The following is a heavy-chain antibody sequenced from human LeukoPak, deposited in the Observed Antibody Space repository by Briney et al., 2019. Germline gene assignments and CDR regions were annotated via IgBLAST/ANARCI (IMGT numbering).Heavy chain of an antibody. J-gene: IGHJ4*02. D-gene: IGHD4-17*01. CDR2: ISSDGSNT. Sequence: PGGSLRLSCAASGFTFSRHWMHWVRQAPGKGLAWVSRISSDGSNTNYADSVKGRFTISRDNAKNTLYLQMDSLTAEDTAVYYCVSRNYGSSPFDYWGQGTLVTVSS. V-gene: IGHV3-74*01. CDR1: GFTFSRHW. CDR3: VSRNYGSSPFDY.